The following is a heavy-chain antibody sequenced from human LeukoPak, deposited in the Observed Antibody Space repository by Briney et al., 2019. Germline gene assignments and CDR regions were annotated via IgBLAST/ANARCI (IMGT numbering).Heavy chain of an antibody. CDR2: ICSGGAT. CDR3: VKEKWLYAFDN. D-gene: IGHD5-24*01. J-gene: IGHJ3*02. CDR1: GLTVNSNY. Sequence: GGSLRLSCVASGLTVNSNYMSWVRQAPGKGLEWVSVICSGGATYYADSVKGRFTISRDDSKNTLYLQMYRLRVEDTAMYYCVKEKWLYAFDNWGQGTMVTVSS. V-gene: IGHV3-53*01.